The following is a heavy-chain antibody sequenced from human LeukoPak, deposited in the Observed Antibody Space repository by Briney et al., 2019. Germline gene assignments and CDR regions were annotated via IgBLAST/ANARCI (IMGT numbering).Heavy chain of an antibody. J-gene: IGHJ4*02. CDR2: IKQDGSEK. CDR3: TRALSGYSSGWYFDY. V-gene: IGHV3-7*01. CDR1: GLTFSSYW. Sequence: GGSLRLSCAASGLTFSSYWMSWVRQAPGKGLEWVANIKQDGSEKYYVDSVKGRFTISRDNAKNSLYLQMNSLRADDTAVYYCTRALSGYSSGWYFDYWGQGTLVTVSS. D-gene: IGHD6-19*01.